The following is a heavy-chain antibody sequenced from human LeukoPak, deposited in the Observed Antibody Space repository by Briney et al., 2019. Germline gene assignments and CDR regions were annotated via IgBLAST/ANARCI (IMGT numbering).Heavy chain of an antibody. CDR3: PLPIFFLDYSYVRDV. V-gene: IGHV1-8*01. J-gene: IGHJ6*04. CDR2: MNPNSGNT. D-gene: IGHD3-3*01. CDR1: GYTFTSYD. Sequence: ASVKVSCKASGYTFTSYDINWVRRATGQGLEWMGWMNPNSGNTGYAQKFQGRVTMTRNTSISTAYMELSSLRSEDTAVYYCPLPIFFLDYSYVRDVGGKGPTVPFSS.